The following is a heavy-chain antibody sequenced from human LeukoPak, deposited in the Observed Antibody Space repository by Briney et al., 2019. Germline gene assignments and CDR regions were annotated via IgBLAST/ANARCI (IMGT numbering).Heavy chain of an antibody. J-gene: IGHJ4*02. D-gene: IGHD2-15*01. CDR3: ARHPAYCGGNSCYAFDY. CDR1: NGSISSSSYY. V-gene: IGHV4-39*01. CDR2: IYYSGST. Sequence: KPSETLSLTCTVSNGSISSSSYYWGWIRQPPGKGLEWIGSIYYSGSTYYNPSLKSRVTISIDTSKNQFSLNLSSVTAADTAVYSCARHPAYCGGNSCYAFDYWGQGTLVTVSS.